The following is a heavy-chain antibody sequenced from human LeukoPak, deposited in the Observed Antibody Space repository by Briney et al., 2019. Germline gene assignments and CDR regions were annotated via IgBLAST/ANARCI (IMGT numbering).Heavy chain of an antibody. V-gene: IGHV6-1*01. CDR2: TYYRSKWYN. J-gene: IGHJ4*02. CDR3: ARSLYKQQLLTGYLFDY. Sequence: SQTLSLTCAISGDSVSSNSAAWNWIRQSPSRGLEWLGRTYYRSKWYNDYAVSVKSRITINPDTSKNQFSLQLNSVTPEDTAVYYCARSLYKQQLLTGYLFDYWGQGTLVTVSS. CDR1: GDSVSSNSAA. D-gene: IGHD6-13*01.